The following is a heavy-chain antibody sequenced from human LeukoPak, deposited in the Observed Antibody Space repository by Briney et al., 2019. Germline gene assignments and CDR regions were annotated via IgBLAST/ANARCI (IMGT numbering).Heavy chain of an antibody. D-gene: IGHD6-6*01. V-gene: IGHV4-61*02. CDR1: GGSISSGDYY. J-gene: IGHJ4*02. Sequence: NASETLSLTCTVSGGSISSGDYYWSWIRQPAGKGLEWIGRIYTSGSTNYNPSLKSRVTMSVDTSKNQFSLKLSSVTAADTAVYYCARAKNKWMSSSSDYFDYWGQGTLVTVSS. CDR2: IYTSGST. CDR3: ARAKNKWMSSSSDYFDY.